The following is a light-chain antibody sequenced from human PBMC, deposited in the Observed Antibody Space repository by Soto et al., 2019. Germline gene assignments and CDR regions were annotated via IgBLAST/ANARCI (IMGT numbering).Light chain of an antibody. CDR1: QDISHY. V-gene: IGKV1-33*01. CDR2: DAS. J-gene: IGKJ5*01. Sequence: DIQMTQSPSSLSASVGDTVTTTCQASQDISHYLNWYQQRPGKALKLLIYDASNLHPGVPSRFRGSGSGTGFSFNITSLQPEDVATYYCQQYDDLPITFGQGTRLEIK. CDR3: QQYDDLPIT.